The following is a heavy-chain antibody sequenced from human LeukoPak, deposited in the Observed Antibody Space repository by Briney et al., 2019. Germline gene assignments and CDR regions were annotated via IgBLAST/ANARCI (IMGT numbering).Heavy chain of an antibody. D-gene: IGHD3-22*01. J-gene: IGHJ3*02. Sequence: GGSLRLSCTAPGFTFGDYAMTWVRQAPGKGLEWIGFIRSKAYGGTTEYAASVKGRFRISRDDSKSIAYLQMNSLKTEDTAVYYCSRGTQKNYYYDSSGYWGTDAFDIWGQGTMVTVSS. CDR1: GFTFGDYA. CDR2: IRSKAYGGTT. V-gene: IGHV3-49*04. CDR3: SRGTQKNYYYDSSGYWGTDAFDI.